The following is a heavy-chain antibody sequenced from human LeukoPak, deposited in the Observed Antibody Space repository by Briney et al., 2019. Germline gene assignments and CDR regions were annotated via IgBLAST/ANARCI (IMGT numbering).Heavy chain of an antibody. CDR3: ARRRYSGSYISSRAFDI. D-gene: IGHD1-26*01. Sequence: SETLSLTCTVHGGSFSGYYWSWIRQPPGKGLEWIGEINHSGSTNYNPSLKSRVTISVDTSKNQFSLKLSSVTAADTAVYYCARRRYSGSYISSRAFDIWGQGTMVAVSS. V-gene: IGHV4-34*01. CDR1: GGSFSGYY. CDR2: INHSGST. J-gene: IGHJ3*02.